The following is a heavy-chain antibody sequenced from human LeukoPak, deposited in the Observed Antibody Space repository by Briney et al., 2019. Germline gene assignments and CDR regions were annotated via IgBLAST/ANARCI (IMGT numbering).Heavy chain of an antibody. CDR1: GGSFSGYY. CDR2: INHSGST. CDR3: ARIPWGSYRYTGVAFDI. V-gene: IGHV4-34*01. Sequence: SETLSLTCAVYGGSFSGYYWSWIRQPPGKGLEWIGEINHSGSTNYNPSLKSRVTISVDTSKSQFSLKLSSVTAADTAVYYCARIPWGSYRYTGVAFDIWGQGTMVTVSS. J-gene: IGHJ3*02. D-gene: IGHD3-16*02.